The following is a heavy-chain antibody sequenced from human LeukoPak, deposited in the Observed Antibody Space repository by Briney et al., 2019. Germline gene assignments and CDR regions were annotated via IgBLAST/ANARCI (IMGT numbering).Heavy chain of an antibody. J-gene: IGHJ4*02. CDR3: TTLLLWFGDDY. V-gene: IGHV3-15*01. CDR2: IKSKTDGGTT. Sequence: GGSLRLSCAASGFTFSNAWMRWVRQAPGKGLEWVGRIKSKTDGGTTDYAVPVKGRFTISRDDSKNTLDLQMNSLKTEDTAVYYCTTLLLWFGDDYWGQGTLVTVSS. D-gene: IGHD3-10*01. CDR1: GFTFSNAW.